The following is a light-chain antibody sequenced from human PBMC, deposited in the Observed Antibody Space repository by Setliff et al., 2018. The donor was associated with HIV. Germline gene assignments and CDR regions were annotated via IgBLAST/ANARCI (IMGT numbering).Light chain of an antibody. CDR2: EVR. V-gene: IGLV2-14*01. CDR1: GSDVGGYNY. CDR3: SSYSISNTLP. Sequence: QSALTQPASVSGSPGQSITISCTGTGSDVGGYNYVSWYQQHPGKAPKLIIYEVRNRPSGISNRFSGSNSGNTASLTISGLQPEDEADYYCSSYSISNTLPFGTGTKVTVL. J-gene: IGLJ1*01.